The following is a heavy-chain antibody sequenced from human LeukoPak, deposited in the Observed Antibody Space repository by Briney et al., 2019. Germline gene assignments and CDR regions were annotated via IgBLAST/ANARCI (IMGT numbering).Heavy chain of an antibody. CDR2: IYYSGST. CDR1: GGSINSSSYC. V-gene: IGHV4-39*01. Sequence: SETLSLTCTVSGGSINSSSYCWGWIRQPPGEGLEWIGSIYYSGSTYYNPSLRSRVTISVDTSKNQFSLKLSSVTAADTAVYYCSRNYGLYYYGSGSYSDFWGQGTLVTVSS. CDR3: SRNYGLYYYGSGSYSDF. D-gene: IGHD3-10*01. J-gene: IGHJ4*02.